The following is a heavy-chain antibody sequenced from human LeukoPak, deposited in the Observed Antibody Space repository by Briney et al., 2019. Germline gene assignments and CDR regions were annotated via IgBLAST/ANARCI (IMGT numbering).Heavy chain of an antibody. CDR1: GFNFSSDA. CDR2: ISWDGGST. V-gene: IGHV3-43D*03. CDR3: AKLSAYSSSSFDY. Sequence: GGSLRLSCAASGFNFSSDAMHWVRQAPGKGLEWVSLISWDGGSTYYADSVKGRFTISRDNSKNSLYLQMNSLRAEDTALYYCAKLSAYSSSSFDYWGQGTLVTVSS. J-gene: IGHJ4*02. D-gene: IGHD6-6*01.